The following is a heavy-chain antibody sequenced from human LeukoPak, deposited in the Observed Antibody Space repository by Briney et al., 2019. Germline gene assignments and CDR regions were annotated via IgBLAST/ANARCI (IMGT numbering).Heavy chain of an antibody. D-gene: IGHD6-13*01. Sequence: SEALSLTCTVSGGSVSSSTYYWSWIRQPPGKGLEWLGFISYSGYTKYNPSLESRITISVDTSRNQFSLKLSSVTAADTAVYYCARRGRAAAEVFGAFDIWGQGTMVTVSS. CDR2: ISYSGYT. CDR3: ARRGRAAAEVFGAFDI. J-gene: IGHJ3*02. CDR1: GGSVSSSTYY. V-gene: IGHV4-61*01.